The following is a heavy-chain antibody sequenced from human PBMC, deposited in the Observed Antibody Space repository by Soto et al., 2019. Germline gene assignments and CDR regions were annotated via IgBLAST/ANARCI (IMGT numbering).Heavy chain of an antibody. CDR1: GYTFTSYY. CDR3: ARDLLRGSSSVRHNNWFDP. D-gene: IGHD6-6*01. CDR2: INPSGGST. Sequence: ASVKVSCKASGYTFTSYYMHWVRQAPGQGLEWMGIINPSGGSTSYAQKFQGRVTMTRDTSTSTVYMGLSSLRSEDTAVYYCARDLLRGSSSVRHNNWFDPWGQGTLVTVSS. V-gene: IGHV1-46*01. J-gene: IGHJ5*02.